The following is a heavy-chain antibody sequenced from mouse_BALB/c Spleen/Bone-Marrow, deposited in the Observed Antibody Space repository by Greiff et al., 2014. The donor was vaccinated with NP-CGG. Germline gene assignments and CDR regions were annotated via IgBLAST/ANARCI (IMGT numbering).Heavy chain of an antibody. CDR3: ARHAYYDQTEVSFVY. CDR2: ISGGGSYT. D-gene: IGHD2-4*01. V-gene: IGHV5-9-2*01. CDR1: GFTFSNYG. Sequence: MLVESGGGLVKSGGSLKLSCAASGFTFSNYGMSWVRQTPEKRLEWVATISGGGSYTFYSDSVKGRFTIARDNAKNNLYLQLSSLRSEDTALYYCARHAYYDQTEVSFVYWGQGTLVTVSA. J-gene: IGHJ3*01.